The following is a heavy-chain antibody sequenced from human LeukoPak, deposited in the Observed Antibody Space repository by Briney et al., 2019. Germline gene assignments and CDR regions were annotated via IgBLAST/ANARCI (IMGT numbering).Heavy chain of an antibody. D-gene: IGHD2-21*02. V-gene: IGHV3-23*01. Sequence: PGGSLRLSCTASGFTFSTYEMNWVRQAPGKGLEWVSAISGSGGSTYYADSVKGRFTISRDNSKNTLYLQMNSLRAEDTAVYYCAKALEVTAIFDYWGQRTLVTVSS. CDR1: GFTFSTYE. CDR3: AKALEVTAIFDY. J-gene: IGHJ4*02. CDR2: ISGSGGST.